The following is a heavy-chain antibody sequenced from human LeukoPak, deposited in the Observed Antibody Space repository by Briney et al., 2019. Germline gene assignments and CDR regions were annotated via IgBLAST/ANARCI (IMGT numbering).Heavy chain of an antibody. CDR2: IYHSGST. CDR1: GGSISSGGYS. D-gene: IGHD2-15*01. V-gene: IGHV4-30-2*01. CDR3: ARGPLYCSGGSCYSGDYYYGMDV. J-gene: IGHJ6*02. Sequence: ASQTLSLTCAVSGGSISSGGYSWSWIRQPPGKGLEWIGYIYHSGSTYYNPSLKSRVTISVDRSKNQFSLKLSSVTAADTAVYYCARGPLYCSGGSCYSGDYYYGMDVWGQGTTVTVSS.